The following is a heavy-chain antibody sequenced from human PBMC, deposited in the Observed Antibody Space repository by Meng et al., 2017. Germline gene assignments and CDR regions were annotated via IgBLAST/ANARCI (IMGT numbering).Heavy chain of an antibody. CDR2: KYYRSKWYN. CDR3: ARGIASTGLDY. Sequence: PGRGKPPPTPALPVSTSGDSVVSESATWSWIRQSPSGCLGWLGRKYYRSKWYNDYAVSVKSRITINPDTSKNQFSLHLDSVTPEDTAVYYCARGIASTGLDYWGQETLVTVSS. CDR1: GDSVVSESAT. V-gene: IGHV6-1*01. J-gene: IGHJ4*02. D-gene: IGHD6-13*01.